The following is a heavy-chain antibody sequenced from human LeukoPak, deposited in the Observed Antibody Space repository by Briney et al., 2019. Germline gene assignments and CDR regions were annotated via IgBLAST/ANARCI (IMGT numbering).Heavy chain of an antibody. CDR3: ARAGGYSYAFSGGPPKKYGMDV. CDR2: INPSGGST. D-gene: IGHD5-18*01. V-gene: IGHV1-46*01. J-gene: IGHJ6*02. Sequence: ASVKVSCKASGYTFTIYYMHWVRQAPGQGLEWMGIINPSGGSTSYAQKFQGRVTMTRDTSTSTVYMELSSLRSEDTAVYYCARAGGYSYAFSGGPPKKYGMDVWGQGTTVTVSS. CDR1: GYTFTIYY.